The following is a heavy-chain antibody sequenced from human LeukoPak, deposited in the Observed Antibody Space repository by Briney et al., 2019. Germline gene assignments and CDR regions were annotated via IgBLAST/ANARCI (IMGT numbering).Heavy chain of an antibody. Sequence: ASMKVSCKASGSTFTGYYMHWVRQAPGQRLEWMVWINPNSGCTNYAQNLQGRVTMTRDTSISTAYMELSRLRSDDTAVYYCARAASSGWSSRGIDDGGQGTLVTVSS. CDR1: GSTFTGYY. J-gene: IGHJ4*02. V-gene: IGHV1-2*02. CDR3: ARAASSGWSSRGIDD. D-gene: IGHD6-19*01. CDR2: INPNSGCT.